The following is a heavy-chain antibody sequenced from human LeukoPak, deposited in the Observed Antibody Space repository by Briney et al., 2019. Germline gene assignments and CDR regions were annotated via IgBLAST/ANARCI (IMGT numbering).Heavy chain of an antibody. CDR1: GLTFSSYA. CDR2: ISRSGGST. D-gene: IGHD2-15*01. V-gene: IGHV3-23*01. CDR3: AKFRVAAREYYYDY. Sequence: GGSLRLSCAASGLTFSSYAMSWVRQAPGKGLEWVSAISRSGGSTYYADSVKGRFTISRGNSKNTLYLQMNSLRADDTAVYYCAKFRVAAREYYYDYRGQGTLVTVSS. J-gene: IGHJ4*02.